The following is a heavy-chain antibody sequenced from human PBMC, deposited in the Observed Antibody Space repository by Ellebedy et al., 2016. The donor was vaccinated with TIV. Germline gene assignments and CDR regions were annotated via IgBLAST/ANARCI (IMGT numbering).Heavy chain of an antibody. D-gene: IGHD5-12*01. CDR3: ARTHSGYDLGDYFDY. CDR1: GFSLSTSGMC. Sequence: SGPTLVKPTQTLTLTCTFSGFSLSTSGMCVSWIRQPPGKALEWLARLDWDDDKYYSTSLKTRLTISKDTSKNQVVLTMTNMDPVDTATYYCARTHSGYDLGDYFDYWGQGTLVTVSS. CDR2: LDWDDDK. J-gene: IGHJ4*02. V-gene: IGHV2-70*11.